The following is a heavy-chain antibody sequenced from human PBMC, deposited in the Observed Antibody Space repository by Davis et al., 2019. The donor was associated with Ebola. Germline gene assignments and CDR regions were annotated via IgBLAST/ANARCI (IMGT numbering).Heavy chain of an antibody. Sequence: GESLKISCAASGFTFRSYGMHWVRQAPGKGLEWVALIWNDGSNKFYADSVKGRFTTSRDNSKNTLYLQMNSLRAEDTAVYYCARGDTVTSEYDYWGQGSLVTVSP. CDR1: GFTFRSYG. D-gene: IGHD4-17*01. CDR3: ARGDTVTSEYDY. CDR2: IWNDGSNK. V-gene: IGHV3-33*01. J-gene: IGHJ4*02.